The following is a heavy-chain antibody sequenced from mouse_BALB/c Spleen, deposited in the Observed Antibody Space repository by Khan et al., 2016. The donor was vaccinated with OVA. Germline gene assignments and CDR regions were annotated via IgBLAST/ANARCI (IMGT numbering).Heavy chain of an antibody. CDR1: GYSITSNYA. CDR2: ISYSDST. J-gene: IGHJ2*01. Sequence: EVQGVESGPGLVKPSQSLSLTCTVTGYSITSNYAWNWIRQFPGNKLEWMGYISYSDSTSYNPSLKSRISITRDTSQNQFFLQLNSVTTEDTATYYCARGNYYGYYFDYWGQGTTLTVSS. D-gene: IGHD1-1*01. V-gene: IGHV3-2*02. CDR3: ARGNYYGYYFDY.